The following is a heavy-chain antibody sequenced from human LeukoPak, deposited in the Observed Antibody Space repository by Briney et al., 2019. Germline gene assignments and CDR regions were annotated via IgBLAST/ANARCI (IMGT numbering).Heavy chain of an antibody. J-gene: IGHJ4*02. CDR3: AKGDNWNGVHY. Sequence: PGRSLRLSCAASGFTFSSYGMHWVRQAPGKGLEWGAVISYDGSNKYYADSVKGRFTISRDNSKNTLYLQMNSLRAEDTAVYYCAKGDNWNGVHYWGQGTLVTVSS. D-gene: IGHD1-20*01. CDR1: GFTFSSYG. V-gene: IGHV3-30*18. CDR2: ISYDGSNK.